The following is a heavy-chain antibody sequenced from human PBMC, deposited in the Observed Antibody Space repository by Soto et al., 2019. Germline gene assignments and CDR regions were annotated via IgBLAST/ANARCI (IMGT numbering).Heavy chain of an antibody. D-gene: IGHD3-3*01. CDR2: TYYRSKWYN. J-gene: IGHJ4*01. CDR3: VRSSIIPRVFMYPFDY. V-gene: IGHV6-1*01. Sequence: SQTLSLTCAISGDSVSTNSATWDWIRQSPSRGLEWLGRTYYRSKWYNDYAVSVKGRITINPDTSNNQLSLQLNSVTAADTAVYFCVRSSIIPRVFMYPFDYWGHGTLVTVSS. CDR1: GDSVSTNSAT.